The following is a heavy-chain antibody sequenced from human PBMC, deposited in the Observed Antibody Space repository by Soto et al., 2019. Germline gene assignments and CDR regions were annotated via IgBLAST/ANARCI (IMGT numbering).Heavy chain of an antibody. CDR3: ARLGVYSQPLAS. J-gene: IGHJ4*02. CDR1: GGSISPYY. CDR2: IYFGGTT. Sequence: QVQLQESGPGLVKPSETLSLTCTVSGGSISPYYWSWIRQPPGKGLEWVGYIYFGGTTTYNPSLKRRFTFSEAAPKTQFPRKLTSVPAADPAVYYGARLGVYSQPLASWGQGPLLTFSS. V-gene: IGHV4-59*08. D-gene: IGHD3-22*01.